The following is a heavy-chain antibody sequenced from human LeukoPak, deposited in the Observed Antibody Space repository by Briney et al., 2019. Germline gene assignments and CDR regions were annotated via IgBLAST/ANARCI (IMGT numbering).Heavy chain of an antibody. V-gene: IGHV1-46*01. Sequence: ASVKVSCKASGYTFTSYYMHWARQAPGQGLEWMGFINPSGGSTSYAQKFQGRVTMTRDTSTSTVYMELSSLRSEDTAVFYCARYSYGFDYWGQGALVTVSS. J-gene: IGHJ4*02. CDR2: INPSGGST. D-gene: IGHD5-18*01. CDR1: GYTFTSYY. CDR3: ARYSYGFDY.